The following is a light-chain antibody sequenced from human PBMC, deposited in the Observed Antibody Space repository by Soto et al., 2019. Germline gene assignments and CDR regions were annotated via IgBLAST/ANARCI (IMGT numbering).Light chain of an antibody. J-gene: IGLJ1*01. CDR2: EGS. CDR1: SSDVGSYNL. CDR3: CSYAGSPYV. V-gene: IGLV2-23*01. Sequence: QSALTQPASVSGSPGQSITISCTGTSSDVGSYNLVSWYQQHPGKAPKLMIYEGSKRPSGVSNRFSGPKSGNTASLTISGLQAEDEADYYCCSYAGSPYVFGTGTKVTV.